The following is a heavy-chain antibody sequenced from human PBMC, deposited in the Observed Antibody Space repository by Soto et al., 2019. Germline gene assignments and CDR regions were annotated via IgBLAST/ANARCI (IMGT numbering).Heavy chain of an antibody. CDR3: ARDLGGTTQGVHYGMDV. D-gene: IGHD2-15*01. CDR1: GGTFSSYS. Sequence: SVKVSCKASGGTFSSYSISWVGQSPGQGLEWMGGIIPIFGTANYAQKFQGRVTITADESTSTAYMELSSLRSEDTAVYYCARDLGGTTQGVHYGMDVWGQGTTVTV. CDR2: IIPIFGTA. J-gene: IGHJ6*02. V-gene: IGHV1-69*13.